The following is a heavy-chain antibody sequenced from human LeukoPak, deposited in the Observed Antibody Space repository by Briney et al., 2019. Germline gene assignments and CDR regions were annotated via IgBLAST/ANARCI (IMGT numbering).Heavy chain of an antibody. J-gene: IGHJ4*02. V-gene: IGHV1-69*13. Sequence: SVNVSCKASGGTFSSYAISWVRQAPGQGLEWMGGIIPIFGTANYAQKFQGRVTITADESTSTAYMELSSLRSEDTAVYYCASFLWFGEAAPRPLDYWGQGTLVTVYS. D-gene: IGHD3-10*01. CDR3: ASFLWFGEAAPRPLDY. CDR2: IIPIFGTA. CDR1: GGTFSSYA.